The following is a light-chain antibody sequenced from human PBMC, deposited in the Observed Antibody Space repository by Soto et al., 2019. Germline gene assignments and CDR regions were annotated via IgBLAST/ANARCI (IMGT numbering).Light chain of an antibody. Sequence: SYELNQPPSVSVAPGKTARITCGGNNIGSKSVHWYQQKPGQAPVLVIYYDSDRPSGIPERFSGSNSGNTATLTISRVEAGDEADYYCQVWDSSSDHSVVFGGGTKLTVL. V-gene: IGLV3-21*04. CDR2: YDS. CDR3: QVWDSSSDHSVV. CDR1: NIGSKS. J-gene: IGLJ2*01.